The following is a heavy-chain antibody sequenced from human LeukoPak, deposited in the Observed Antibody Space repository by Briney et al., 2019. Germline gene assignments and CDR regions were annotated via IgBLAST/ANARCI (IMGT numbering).Heavy chain of an antibody. Sequence: GASVKVSCKASGYTFTDRYVHWVRQAPGQGLEWMGWINPDSGDTYYAQKFQDRITMTRDTSITTVYMELTRLRSDDTAVYYCARENIIGGIIDGEDYWGQGTLVTVSS. V-gene: IGHV1-2*02. J-gene: IGHJ4*02. CDR2: INPDSGDT. CDR3: ARENIIGGIIDGEDY. D-gene: IGHD3-16*01. CDR1: GYTFTDRY.